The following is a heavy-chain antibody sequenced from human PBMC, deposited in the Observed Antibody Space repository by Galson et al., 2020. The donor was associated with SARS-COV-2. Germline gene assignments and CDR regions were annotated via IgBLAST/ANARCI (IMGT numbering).Heavy chain of an antibody. D-gene: IGHD3-22*01. CDR3: ARDLAEVYYDSSGYGY. CDR2: ISAYNGNT. V-gene: IGHV1-18*01. CDR1: GYTFTSYG. J-gene: IGHJ4*02. Sequence: ASVKVSCKASGYTFTSYGISWVRQAPGQGLEWMGWISAYNGNTNYAQKLQGRVTMTTDTSTSTAYMELRSLRSDDTAVYYCARDLAEVYYDSSGYGYWGQGTLVTVSS.